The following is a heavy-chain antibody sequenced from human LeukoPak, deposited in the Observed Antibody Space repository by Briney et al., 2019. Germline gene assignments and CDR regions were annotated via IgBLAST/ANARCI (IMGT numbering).Heavy chain of an antibody. CDR2: ISGTGGIT. J-gene: IGHJ4*02. V-gene: IGHV3-23*01. Sequence: GGSLRLSCAASGFTFSTNYAMTWVRQAPGKGLDWVSSISGTGGITSYAESVKGRFTISRDNTKNTLYLQMNSLRGEDTAVYYCATGPWELLQPYFDSWGQGTLVTVSS. D-gene: IGHD1-26*01. CDR1: GFTFSTNYA. CDR3: ATGPWELLQPYFDS.